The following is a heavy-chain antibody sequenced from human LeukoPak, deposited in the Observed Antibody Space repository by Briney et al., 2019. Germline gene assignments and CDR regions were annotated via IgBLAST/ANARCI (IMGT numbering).Heavy chain of an antibody. D-gene: IGHD4-23*01. J-gene: IGHJ4*02. V-gene: IGHV4-59*01. CDR2: IYYSGST. CDR1: GGSISSYY. Sequence: PSETLSLTCTVSGGSISSYYWSWIRQPPGKGLEWIGYIYYSGSTNYNPSLTSRVTISVDTSKNQFSLKLSSVTAADTAVYYCAREDYGGNFGAFDYWGQGTLVTVSS. CDR3: AREDYGGNFGAFDY.